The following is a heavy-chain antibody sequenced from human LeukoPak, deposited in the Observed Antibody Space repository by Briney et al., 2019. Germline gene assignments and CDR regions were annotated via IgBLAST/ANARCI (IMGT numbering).Heavy chain of an antibody. CDR2: NYSSDSDT. D-gene: IGHD6-19*01. CDR3: ARRRAVAGTYYFDY. J-gene: IGHJ4*02. CDR1: GYSFTNYW. Sequence: GESLKISCKGSGYSFTNYWIAWVRQMPGKGLEWMGINYSSDSDTRYSPSFQGHVTISVDKSISTAYLQWSSLKASDTAMYYCARRRAVAGTYYFDYWGQGTLVTXSS. V-gene: IGHV5-51*01.